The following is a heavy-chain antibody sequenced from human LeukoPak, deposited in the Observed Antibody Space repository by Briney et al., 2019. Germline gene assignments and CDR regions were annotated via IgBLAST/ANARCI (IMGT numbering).Heavy chain of an antibody. J-gene: IGHJ5*02. CDR2: IYHSGST. D-gene: IGHD2-2*01. V-gene: IGHV4-39*07. CDR3: ASSWGYCSSTSCEDEINWFDP. CDR1: GGSISSSSYY. Sequence: SETLSLTCTVSGGSISSSSYYWGWIRQPPGKGLEWIGSIYHSGSTYYNPSLKSRVTISVDTSKNQFSLKLSSVTAADTAVYYCASSWGYCSSTSCEDEINWFDPWGQGTLVTVSS.